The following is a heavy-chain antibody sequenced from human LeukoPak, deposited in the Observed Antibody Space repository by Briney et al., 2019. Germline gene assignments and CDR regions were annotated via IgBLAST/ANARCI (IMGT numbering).Heavy chain of an antibody. J-gene: IGHJ4*02. D-gene: IGHD3-10*01. CDR1: GFTFSSYG. V-gene: IGHV3-23*01. Sequence: GGSLRLSCAAPGFTFSSYGMNWVRQAPGKGLEWVSSISGSGGSTYYADSVKGRFTISRDNSKNTLYLQMNSLRAEDTAVYYCAKRDKWFGELLVDYWGQGTLVTVSS. CDR3: AKRDKWFGELLVDY. CDR2: ISGSGGST.